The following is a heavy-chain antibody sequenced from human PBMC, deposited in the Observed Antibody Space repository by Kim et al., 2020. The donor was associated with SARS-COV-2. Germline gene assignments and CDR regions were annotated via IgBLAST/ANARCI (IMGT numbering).Heavy chain of an antibody. Sequence: GGSLRLSCAASGFTFDDYAMHWVRQAPGKGLEWVSGISWNSGSIGYADSVKGRFTISRDNAKNSLYLQMNSLRAEDTALYYCAKDAAAAGLLYYFDYWG. CDR1: GFTFDDYA. J-gene: IGHJ4*01. CDR2: ISWNSGSI. D-gene: IGHD6-13*01. V-gene: IGHV3-9*01. CDR3: AKDAAAAGLLYYFDY.